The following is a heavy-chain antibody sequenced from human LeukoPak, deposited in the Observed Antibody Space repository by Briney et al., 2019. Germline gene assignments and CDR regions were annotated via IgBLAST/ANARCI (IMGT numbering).Heavy chain of an antibody. CDR3: ARSDHYSWGNWFDP. D-gene: IGHD3-10*01. Sequence: SETLSLTCTVSGGSISSYYWSWIRQPPGKGLEWSGYIYYSGSTNYNPSLKSRVTISVDTSKNQFSLKLSSVTAADTAVYYCARSDHYSWGNWFDPWGQGTLVTVSS. J-gene: IGHJ5*02. V-gene: IGHV4-59*01. CDR2: IYYSGST. CDR1: GGSISSYY.